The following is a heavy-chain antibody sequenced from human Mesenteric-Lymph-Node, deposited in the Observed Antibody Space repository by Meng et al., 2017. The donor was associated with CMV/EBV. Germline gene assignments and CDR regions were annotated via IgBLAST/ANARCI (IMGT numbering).Heavy chain of an antibody. CDR2: INTNTGNP. J-gene: IGHJ4*02. CDR3: ARDPTGDTAMVPVVAEFDY. V-gene: IGHV7-4-1*02. D-gene: IGHD5-18*01. Sequence: QVQLVQSGSELKKPGASVKVSCKASGYSFTKFAINWVRQAPGQGLEWMGWINTNTGNPTYAPGFTGRFVLSLDTSVSTAFLQISSLKAEDTAVYYCARDPTGDTAMVPVVAEFDYWGQGTLVTVSS. CDR1: GYSFTKFA.